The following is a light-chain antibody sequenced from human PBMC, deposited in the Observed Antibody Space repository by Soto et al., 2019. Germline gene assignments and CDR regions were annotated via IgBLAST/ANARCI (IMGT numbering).Light chain of an antibody. Sequence: DIQMTKSPSTLSASVGDRVTITCRASQSISTWLVWYLQKPGKAPKLLIYGASNLESGVPSRFSGSGSGTEFTLTISSLQPDDFATYYCQQSYIAPLTFGGGTKVDIK. CDR2: GAS. J-gene: IGKJ4*01. CDR1: QSISTW. V-gene: IGKV1-5*01. CDR3: QQSYIAPLT.